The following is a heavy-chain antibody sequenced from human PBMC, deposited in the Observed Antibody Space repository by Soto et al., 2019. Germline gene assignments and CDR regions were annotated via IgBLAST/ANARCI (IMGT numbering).Heavy chain of an antibody. CDR3: AREPLAHSYFDF. V-gene: IGHV4-4*07. CDR2: MYNSERT. J-gene: IGHJ4*02. CDR1: GGSISGYY. Sequence: QVQLQESGPGLVKPSENLSLTCTVSGGSISGYYWIWIRHPAGKGLEWIGRMYNSERTNYNPSLKSRVTMSMDTSKNQFSLKLTSVTAADTAVYFCAREPLAHSYFDFWGRGALVTVSS.